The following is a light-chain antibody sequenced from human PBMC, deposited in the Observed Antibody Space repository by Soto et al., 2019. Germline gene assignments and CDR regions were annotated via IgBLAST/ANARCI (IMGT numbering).Light chain of an antibody. CDR2: DVS. CDR3: SSFTSGDTYV. CDR1: SSDVGSYNR. J-gene: IGLJ1*01. Sequence: QSALTQPPSVSGSPGQSVAISCTGTSSDVGSYNRVSWYQQSPGTAPKLLIYDVSNRPSGVPDRFSGSKSGNTASLTISGLQAEDEADYYCSSFTSGDTYVFGTGTQLTVL. V-gene: IGLV2-18*02.